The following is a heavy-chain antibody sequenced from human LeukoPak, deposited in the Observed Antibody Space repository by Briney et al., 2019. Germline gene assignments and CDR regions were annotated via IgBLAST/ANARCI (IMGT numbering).Heavy chain of an antibody. V-gene: IGHV5-10-1*01. D-gene: IGHD3-22*01. CDR2: IDPSDSYT. J-gene: IGHJ4*02. CDR1: GYSFSSYW. CDR3: ARRSRDYYDSSGYDELFDY. Sequence: GESLKISCKGSGYSFSSYWITWVRQTPGKGLEWIGRIDPSDSYTNYSPSFRGHVTISVDKSVNTAYLQWSSLKASDTAMYYCARRSRDYYDSSGYDELFDYWGQGTLVTVSS.